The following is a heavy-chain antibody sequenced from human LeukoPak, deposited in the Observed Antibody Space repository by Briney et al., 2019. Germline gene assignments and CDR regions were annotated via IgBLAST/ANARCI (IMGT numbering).Heavy chain of an antibody. D-gene: IGHD6-19*01. CDR3: ASGSGWYPSGGDY. CDR2: IKQDGSEK. Sequence: GGSLRLSCAASGFTFSSYWMSWVRQAPGKGLEWVANIKQDGSEKYYVDSVKGRFTISRDNAKNSLYLQMNSLRAEDTAVYYCASGSGWYPSGGDYWGQGTLVTVSS. J-gene: IGHJ4*02. V-gene: IGHV3-7*01. CDR1: GFTFSSYW.